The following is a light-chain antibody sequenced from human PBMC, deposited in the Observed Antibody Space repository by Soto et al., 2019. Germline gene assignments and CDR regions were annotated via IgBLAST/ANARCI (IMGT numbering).Light chain of an antibody. V-gene: IGLV2-23*02. CDR1: SSDVGSYKF. J-gene: IGLJ3*02. Sequence: QSALTQPASVSGSPGQSITISCTGTSSDVGSYKFVSWYQQHPGKAPNLMIYEVSKRPSGVSNRSSGSKSGNTAPLTISGLQAGDEADYYCCSYAGSDTWVFGGGTQLTVL. CDR2: EVS. CDR3: CSYAGSDTWV.